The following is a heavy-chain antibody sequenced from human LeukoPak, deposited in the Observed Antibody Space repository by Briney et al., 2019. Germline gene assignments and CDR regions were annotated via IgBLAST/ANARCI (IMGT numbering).Heavy chain of an antibody. V-gene: IGHV3-11*06. CDR1: GFTFSDYY. J-gene: IGHJ4*02. CDR2: ISGDSNYI. CDR3: TNHFACGRSSCPPFDS. D-gene: IGHD2-2*01. Sequence: GGSLRLSCAASGFTFSDYYMSWIRQAPGKGLEWVSSISGDSNYIYYRDSLRGRFTISRDNAKNLLFLQMISLRVEDTAVYYRTNHFACGRSSCPPFDSWGQGTLVTVSS.